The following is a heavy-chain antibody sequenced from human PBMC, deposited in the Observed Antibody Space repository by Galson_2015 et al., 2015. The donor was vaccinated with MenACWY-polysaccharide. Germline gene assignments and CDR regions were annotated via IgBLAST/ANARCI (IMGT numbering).Heavy chain of an antibody. Sequence: SLRLSCAASGFTFSSHWMHWVRQAPGEGRVWVSRINSDASIINYADTVKGRFTISRDNAKNTLYLEVNSLRAEDTAIYFCARDRVDVPVIEAHTIFDYWGQGVLVTVSS. J-gene: IGHJ4*02. CDR1: GFTFSSHW. CDR3: ARDRVDVPVIEAHTIFDY. CDR2: INSDASII. V-gene: IGHV3-74*01. D-gene: IGHD2-2*01.